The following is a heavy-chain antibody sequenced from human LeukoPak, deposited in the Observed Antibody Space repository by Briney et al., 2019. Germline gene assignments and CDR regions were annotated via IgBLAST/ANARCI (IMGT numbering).Heavy chain of an antibody. CDR2: ISYDGSNK. V-gene: IGHV3-30*18. CDR1: GLTFSSYA. Sequence: GGSLRLSCVASGLTFSSYAMSWVRQAPGKGLEWVAVISYDGSNKYYADSVKGRFTISRDNSKNTLYLQMNSLRAEDTAVYYCAKGTIDYWGQGTLVTVSS. D-gene: IGHD5-24*01. J-gene: IGHJ4*02. CDR3: AKGTIDY.